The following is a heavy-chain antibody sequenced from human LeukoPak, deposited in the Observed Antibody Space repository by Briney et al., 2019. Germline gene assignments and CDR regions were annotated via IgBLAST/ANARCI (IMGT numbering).Heavy chain of an antibody. CDR3: ARGADYYYMDV. J-gene: IGHJ6*03. V-gene: IGHV4-30-4*08. Sequence: SQTLSLTCTVSGGSISSGVYYWSWIRQPPGKGLEWIGYIYYSGSTYYNPSLKSRVTISVDTSKNQFSLKLSSVTAADTAVYYCARGADYYYMDVWGKGTTVTVSS. CDR1: GGSISSGVYY. CDR2: IYYSGST.